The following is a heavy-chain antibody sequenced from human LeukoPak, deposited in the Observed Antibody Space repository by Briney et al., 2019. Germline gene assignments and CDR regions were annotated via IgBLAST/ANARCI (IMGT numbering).Heavy chain of an antibody. CDR1: GFTVSSNY. CDR2: IYSGGST. CDR3: ARDGRAVVGRLAGLGWYFDL. J-gene: IGHJ2*01. Sequence: PGGSLRLSCAASGFTVSSNYMSWVRQAPGKGLEWVSVIYSGGSTYYADSVKGRFTISRDNSKNTLYLQMNSLRAEDTAVYYCARDGRAVVGRLAGLGWYFDLWGRGTLVTVSS. D-gene: IGHD6-19*01. V-gene: IGHV3-66*01.